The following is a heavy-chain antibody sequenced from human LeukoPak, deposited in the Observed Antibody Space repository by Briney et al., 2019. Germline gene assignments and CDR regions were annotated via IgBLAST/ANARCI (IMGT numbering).Heavy chain of an antibody. Sequence: TSETLSLTCTVSGFSISSGYYWGWIRQPPGKGLEWIGSIYHSGSTYYNPSLKSRVTISVDTSKNQFSLKLSSVTAADTAVYYCASPSTIGYSSAWYVLADAFDIWGQGTMVTVSS. D-gene: IGHD6-19*01. V-gene: IGHV4-38-2*02. CDR1: GFSISSGYY. J-gene: IGHJ3*02. CDR3: ASPSTIGYSSAWYVLADAFDI. CDR2: IYHSGST.